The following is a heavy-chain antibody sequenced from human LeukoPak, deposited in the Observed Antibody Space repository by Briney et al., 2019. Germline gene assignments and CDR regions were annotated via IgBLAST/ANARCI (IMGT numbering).Heavy chain of an antibody. CDR2: ISSGSSYI. V-gene: IGHV3-21*01. Sequence: GSLRLSCAASGFPFSSYTMNWVRQAPGKGLEWVSSISSGSSYIHYADSVKGRFTISRVNAKNSLFLLMNSLRAEDTAVYYCARVSMLVYFDYWGQGTLVTVSS. D-gene: IGHD6-13*01. CDR3: ARVSMLVYFDY. CDR1: GFPFSSYT. J-gene: IGHJ4*02.